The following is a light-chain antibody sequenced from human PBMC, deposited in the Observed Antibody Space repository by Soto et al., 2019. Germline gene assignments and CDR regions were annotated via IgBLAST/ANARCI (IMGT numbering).Light chain of an antibody. CDR2: GAS. Sequence: EIVMTQSPATLSVSPGERATLSCRARQSVSSNLAWYQQKPGQAPRLLIYGASNRATGIPARFSGSGSGTEFTLTISSLQSEDFAVYYCQQYNNWPRTFGQGTKVDIK. CDR1: QSVSSN. CDR3: QQYNNWPRT. J-gene: IGKJ1*01. V-gene: IGKV3-15*01.